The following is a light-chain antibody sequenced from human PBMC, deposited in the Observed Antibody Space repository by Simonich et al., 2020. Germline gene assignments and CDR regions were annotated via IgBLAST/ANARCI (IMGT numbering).Light chain of an antibody. CDR1: QGISSD. V-gene: IGKV1-9*01. J-gene: IGKJ4*01. CDR3: QQLNSYPLT. Sequence: DIQLTQSPSFLSASVGDRVPITCRASQGISSDLAWYQQKPGKAPKLLIYAASTLQSVVPSRFSGSGSGTEFTLTISSLQPEDFATYYCQQLNSYPLTFGGGTKVEIK. CDR2: AAS.